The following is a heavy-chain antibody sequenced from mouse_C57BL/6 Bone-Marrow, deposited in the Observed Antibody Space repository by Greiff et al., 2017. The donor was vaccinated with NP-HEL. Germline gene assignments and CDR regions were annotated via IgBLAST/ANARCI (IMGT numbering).Heavy chain of an antibody. J-gene: IGHJ3*01. CDR3: ARDYGSAAWFAY. CDR1: GFTFSDYG. CDR2: ISSGSSTI. Sequence: DVHLVESGGGLVKPGGSLKLSCAASGFTFSDYGMHWVRQAPEKGLEWVAYISSGSSTIYYADQVKGRFTISRDNAKNTLFLQMTSLRSVDTAMYYCARDYGSAAWFAYWGQGTLVTVSA. V-gene: IGHV5-17*01. D-gene: IGHD1-1*01.